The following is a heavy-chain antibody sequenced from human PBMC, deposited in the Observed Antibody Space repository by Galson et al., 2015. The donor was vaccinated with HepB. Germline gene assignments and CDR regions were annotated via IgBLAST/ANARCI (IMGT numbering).Heavy chain of an antibody. V-gene: IGHV3-15*01. CDR2: IKSNIDGGTT. CDR3: NTGAGWLQLRDY. CDR1: GFTFNNAW. D-gene: IGHD5-24*01. J-gene: IGHJ4*02. Sequence: SLRLSCAASGFTFNNAWMSWVRQAPGKGLEWVGRIKSNIDGGTTDYAAPVKGRFTIPRDDSKNTLYLQMNSLKTEDTAVYYCNTGAGWLQLRDYWGQGTLVTVSS.